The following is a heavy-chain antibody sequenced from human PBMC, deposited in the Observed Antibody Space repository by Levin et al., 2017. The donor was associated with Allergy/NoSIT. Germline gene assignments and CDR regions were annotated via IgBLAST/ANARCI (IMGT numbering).Heavy chain of an antibody. CDR2: ISITADST. D-gene: IGHD1-1*01. CDR1: GFTFSSRD. Sequence: HPGGSLRLSCAASGFTFSSRDMNWVRQAPGKGLEWVAGISITADSTHYADSVKGRFTISRDNSRDTLYLQMNSLRVDDTAVYYCAKVNWFAADNCWGQGTLVTVSS. V-gene: IGHV3-23*01. CDR3: AKVNWFAADNC. J-gene: IGHJ4*02.